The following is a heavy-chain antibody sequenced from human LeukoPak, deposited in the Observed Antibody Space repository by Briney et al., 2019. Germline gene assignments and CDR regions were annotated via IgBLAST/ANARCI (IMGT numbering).Heavy chain of an antibody. D-gene: IGHD4-23*01. CDR2: INPNSGGT. J-gene: IGHJ3*02. CDR3: ARDTVGGRYAFDI. CDR1: GYTFTGYY. V-gene: IGHV1-2*02. Sequence: ASVKVSCTASGYTFTGYYMHWVRQAPGQGLEWMGWINPNSGGTNYAQKFQGRVTMTRDTSISTAYMELSRLRSDDTAVYYCARDTVGGRYAFDIWGQGTMVTVSS.